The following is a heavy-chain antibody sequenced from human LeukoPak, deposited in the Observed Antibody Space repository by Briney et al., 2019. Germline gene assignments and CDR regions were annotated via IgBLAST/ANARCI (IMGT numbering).Heavy chain of an antibody. Sequence: GGSLRLSCAASGFTFSSYAMHWVRQAPGKGLEYVSAISSNGGSTYYANSVKGRFTISRDNSKNTLYLQMGSLRAEDTAVYYCAKDRVVVVITTCMDVWGQGTTVTVSS. D-gene: IGHD3-22*01. V-gene: IGHV3-64*01. J-gene: IGHJ6*02. CDR2: ISSNGGST. CDR1: GFTFSSYA. CDR3: AKDRVVVVITTCMDV.